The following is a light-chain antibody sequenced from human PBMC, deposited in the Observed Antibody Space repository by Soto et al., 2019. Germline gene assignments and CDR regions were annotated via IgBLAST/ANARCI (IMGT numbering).Light chain of an antibody. CDR2: DAS. Sequence: TTLSLSPGERATLSCRASQSVSSYLAWYQQRPGQAHRLLIYDASNRATGIPARFSGSGSGTDFTLTISFLQPEDGIGYRSPLSSFRLITFG. CDR3: PLSSFRLIT. J-gene: IGKJ5*01. CDR1: QSVSSY. V-gene: IGKV3-11*01.